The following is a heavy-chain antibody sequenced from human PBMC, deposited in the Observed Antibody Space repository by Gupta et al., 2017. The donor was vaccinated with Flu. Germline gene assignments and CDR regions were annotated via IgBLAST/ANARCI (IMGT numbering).Heavy chain of an antibody. D-gene: IGHD3-16*01. CDR2: INPNSGGT. Sequence: LRQAPGQGLEWMGRINPNSGGTNYAQKFQGRVTMTRDTSISTAYMELSRLRSDDTAVYYCARRRGEPNIFDYWGQGTLVTVSS. J-gene: IGHJ4*02. V-gene: IGHV1-2*06. CDR3: ARRRGEPNIFDY.